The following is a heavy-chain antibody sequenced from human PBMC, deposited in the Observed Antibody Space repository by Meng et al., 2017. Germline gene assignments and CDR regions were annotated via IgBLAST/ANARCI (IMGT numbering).Heavy chain of an antibody. CDR2: INAGSGNT. J-gene: IGHJ5*02. V-gene: IGHV1-3*01. D-gene: IGHD5-24*01. Sequence: ASVKVSCKASGYTFTSYAMHWVRQAPGQRLEWMGWINAGSGNTKYSQKFQGRVTITRDTSASTAYMELSSLRSEDTAVYYCARWGEMATQPEGWFDPWGQGTLFTVSS. CDR1: GYTFTSYA. CDR3: ARWGEMATQPEGWFDP.